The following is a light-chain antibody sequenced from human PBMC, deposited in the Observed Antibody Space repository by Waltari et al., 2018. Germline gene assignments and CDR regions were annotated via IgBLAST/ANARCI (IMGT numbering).Light chain of an antibody. V-gene: IGKV1-33*01. CDR1: QAITNY. CDR2: DAS. CDR3: QRYDNLPIFA. J-gene: IGKJ3*01. Sequence: DIQLTQSPSSLSASIGDRVTITCQASQAITNYLNWYQQKPGKAPELLIHDASNLETGVPSRFRGSQSGTRFTLTIRSLQPADVGTYFCQRYDNLPIFAFGPGT.